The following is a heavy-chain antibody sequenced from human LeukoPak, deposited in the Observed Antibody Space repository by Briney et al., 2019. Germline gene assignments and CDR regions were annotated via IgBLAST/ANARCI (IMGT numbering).Heavy chain of an antibody. CDR1: GFTFNDYA. CDR2: ISAGGAGT. D-gene: IGHD2/OR15-2a*01. CDR3: ARDLFLWGAFDI. Sequence: GGSLRLSCAASGFTFNDYAMSWVRQAPGKGLDWVSAISAGGAGTHYADSVTGRFTISRDNSKNTLYLQMNSLRAEDTAVYYCARDLFLWGAFDIWGQGTMVTVSS. J-gene: IGHJ3*02. V-gene: IGHV3-23*01.